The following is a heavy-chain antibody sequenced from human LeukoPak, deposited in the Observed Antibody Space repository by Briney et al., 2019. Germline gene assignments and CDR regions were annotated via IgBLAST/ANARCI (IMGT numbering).Heavy chain of an antibody. Sequence: PGGSLRLSCAASGFTFSSYAMSWVRQAPGKGLEWVSAISGSGGSTYYADSVKGRFTISRDNSKNTLYLQMNSLRAEDTAVYYCAKDQSWGEISPWYDAFDILGQGTMLSVSS. CDR3: AKDQSWGEISPWYDAFDI. J-gene: IGHJ3*02. V-gene: IGHV3-23*01. CDR2: ISGSGGST. D-gene: IGHD3-16*02. CDR1: GFTFSSYA.